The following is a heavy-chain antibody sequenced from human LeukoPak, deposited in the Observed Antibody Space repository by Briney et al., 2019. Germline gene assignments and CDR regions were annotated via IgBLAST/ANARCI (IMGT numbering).Heavy chain of an antibody. V-gene: IGHV4-59*01. CDR1: GGSISSYY. D-gene: IGHD3-10*01. CDR3: ASTSGEELYYYGMDV. J-gene: IGHJ6*02. Sequence: SETLSLTCTVSGGSISSYYWSWIRQPPGKGLEWIGYIYYSGSTNYNPSLKSRVTISVDTSKNQFSLKLSSVTAADTAVYYCASTSGEELYYYGMDVWGQGTTVTVSS. CDR2: IYYSGST.